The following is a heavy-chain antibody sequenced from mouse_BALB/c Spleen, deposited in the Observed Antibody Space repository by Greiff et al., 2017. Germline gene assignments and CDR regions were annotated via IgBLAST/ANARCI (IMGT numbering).Heavy chain of an antibody. V-gene: IGHV5-12-2*01. J-gene: IGHJ3*01. CDR2: ISNGGGST. D-gene: IGHD1-2*01. Sequence: EVQLVESGGGLVQPGGSLKLSCAASGFTFSSYTMSWVRQTPEKRLEWVAYISNGGGSTYYPDTVKGRFTISRDNAKNTLYLQMSSLKSEDTAMYYCARHDLLRPWFAYWGQGTLVTVSA. CDR3: ARHDLLRPWFAY. CDR1: GFTFSSYT.